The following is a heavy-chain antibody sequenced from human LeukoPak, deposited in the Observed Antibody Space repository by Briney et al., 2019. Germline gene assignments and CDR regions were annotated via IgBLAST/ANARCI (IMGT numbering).Heavy chain of an antibody. CDR3: TTDSAYRYCGGDCYWEY. J-gene: IGHJ4*02. CDR2: IKSKTDGGTT. CDR1: GFTFSNAW. Sequence: PGGSLRLSCAASGFTFSNAWMSWVRQAPGKGLEWVGRIKSKTDGGTTDYAAPVKGRFTISRDDSKNTLYLQMNSLKTEDTAVYYCTTDSAYRYCGGDCYWEYWGQGTLVTVSS. D-gene: IGHD2-21*02. V-gene: IGHV3-15*01.